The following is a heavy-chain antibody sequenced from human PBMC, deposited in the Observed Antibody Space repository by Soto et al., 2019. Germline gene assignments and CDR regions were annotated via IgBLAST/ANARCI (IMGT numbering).Heavy chain of an antibody. V-gene: IGHV3-48*03. D-gene: IGHD2-21*01. CDR3: ARESIGCGGDCLDY. CDR2: IDTSGDAM. CDR1: GFTFSNCE. Sequence: GGSLRLSCAVSGFTFSNCEWNWVRQAPGKGLEWISYIDTSGDAMFYADSVKGRFAVSRDNTMNSLYLQMNSLRAEDTAAYYCARESIGCGGDCLDYWGQGTLVTDSS. J-gene: IGHJ4*02.